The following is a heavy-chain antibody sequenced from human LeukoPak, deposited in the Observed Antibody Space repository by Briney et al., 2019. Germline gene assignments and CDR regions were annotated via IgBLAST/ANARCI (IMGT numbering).Heavy chain of an antibody. J-gene: IGHJ4*02. CDR1: GFTFSTYG. D-gene: IGHD3-22*01. CDR3: AKSTISGSYYPAGVDY. Sequence: PGGSLRLSCVASGFTFSTYGLHWVRQAPGKGLEWVAVISYDGSHKYYADSVKGRFTISRDTSKNTLYLQMNSLRTEDTAVYYCAKSTISGSYYPAGVDYWGQGTLVTVSS. V-gene: IGHV3-30*18. CDR2: ISYDGSHK.